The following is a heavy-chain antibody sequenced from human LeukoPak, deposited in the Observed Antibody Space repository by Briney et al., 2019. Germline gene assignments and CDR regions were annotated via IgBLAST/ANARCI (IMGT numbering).Heavy chain of an antibody. CDR1: GFTFRSFA. Sequence: GGSLRLSCAASGFTFRSFAMHWVRQAPGKGLEWVSSISSSSSYIYYADSVKGRFTISRENAKNSLYLQMNSLRAEDTAVYYCARDYGDYVLWFDPWGQGTLVTVSS. D-gene: IGHD4-17*01. V-gene: IGHV3-21*01. CDR3: ARDYGDYVLWFDP. J-gene: IGHJ5*02. CDR2: ISSSSSYI.